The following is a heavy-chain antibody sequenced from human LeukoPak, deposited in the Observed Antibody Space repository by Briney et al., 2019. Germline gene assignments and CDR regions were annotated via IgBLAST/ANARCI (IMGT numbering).Heavy chain of an antibody. D-gene: IGHD2-15*01. J-gene: IGHJ3*02. CDR1: GYTFTSYG. CDR2: ISAYNGNT. V-gene: IGHV1-18*01. Sequence: ASVKVSCKASGYTFTSYGISWVRQAPGQGLEWMGWISAYNGNTNYAQKLQGRVTMTTDTSTSTAYMELRSLRSDDTAVYYCARDLTKGPRSQIAFDIWGQGTMVTVSS. CDR3: ARDLTKGPRSQIAFDI.